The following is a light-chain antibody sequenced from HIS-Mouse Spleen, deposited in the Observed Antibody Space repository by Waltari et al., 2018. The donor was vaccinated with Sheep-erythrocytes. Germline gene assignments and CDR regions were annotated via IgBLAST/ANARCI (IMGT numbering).Light chain of an antibody. CDR1: ALLINY. CDR3: YSTDSSGNHSV. V-gene: IGLV3-10*01. J-gene: IGLJ2*01. CDR2: EDS. Sequence: SYELSQPPSVSLSPGQTARITSARDALLINYASWYQQKSGQAPVLVIYEDSKRPSGIPERFSGSSSGTMATLTISGAQVEDEADYYCYSTDSSGNHSVFGGGTKLTVL.